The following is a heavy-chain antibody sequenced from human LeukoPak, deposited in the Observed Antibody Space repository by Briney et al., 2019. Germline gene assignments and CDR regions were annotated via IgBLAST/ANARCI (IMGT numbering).Heavy chain of an antibody. CDR3: ARERGAILGATVIAY. CDR2: TSSSSSAI. Sequence: GGSLRLSCAASGFTFSTYGMSWVRQAPGKGLEWISYTSSSSSAIFYADSVRGRFTISRDNAKNLLYLQMNSLRAEDTAIYYCARERGAILGATVIAYWGQGTLVTVSS. D-gene: IGHD1-26*01. V-gene: IGHV3-48*01. J-gene: IGHJ4*02. CDR1: GFTFSTYG.